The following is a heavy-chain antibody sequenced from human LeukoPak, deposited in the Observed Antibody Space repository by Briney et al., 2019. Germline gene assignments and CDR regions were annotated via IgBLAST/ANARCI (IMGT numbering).Heavy chain of an antibody. CDR2: ISSSSSYI. J-gene: IGHJ4*02. CDR1: GFTFSSYS. CDR3: AILDPIRN. D-gene: IGHD2/OR15-2a*01. Sequence: GGSLRLSCAASGFTFSSYSMNWVRQAPGKGLEWVSSISSSSSYIYYADSVKGRFTISRDNAKNTLFLQMNSLRSEDTAVYYCAILDPIRNWGQGTLVTVSS. V-gene: IGHV3-21*01.